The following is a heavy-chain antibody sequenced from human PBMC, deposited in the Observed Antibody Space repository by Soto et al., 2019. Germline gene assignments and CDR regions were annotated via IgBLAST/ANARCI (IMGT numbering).Heavy chain of an antibody. CDR3: ARGRWFPTKRYKGNCSSTSCYRSPLNWFDP. CDR2: INHSGST. D-gene: IGHD2-2*02. V-gene: IGHV4-34*01. CDR1: GGSFSGYY. J-gene: IGHJ5*02. Sequence: PSETLSLTCAVYGGSFSGYYWSWIRQPPGKGLEWIGEINHSGSTNYNPSLKSRVTISVDTSKNQFSLKLSSVTAADTAVYYCARGRWFPTKRYKGNCSSTSCYRSPLNWFDPWGQGTLVTVSS.